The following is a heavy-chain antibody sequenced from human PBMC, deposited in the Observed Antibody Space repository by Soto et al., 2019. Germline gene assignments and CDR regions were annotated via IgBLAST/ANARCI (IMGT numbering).Heavy chain of an antibody. D-gene: IGHD4-17*01. Sequence: XVTLSLTCTVSGGSISSYYWIWIRQPPGKGLEWIGYIPYSGSTNYNPSLKSRPTISVDTSKNQFSLKLRSVTAADTAVYYCARASPYGDYALDYWGQGTLVTVSS. CDR2: IPYSGST. CDR3: ARASPYGDYALDY. V-gene: IGHV4-59*01. J-gene: IGHJ4*02. CDR1: GGSISSYY.